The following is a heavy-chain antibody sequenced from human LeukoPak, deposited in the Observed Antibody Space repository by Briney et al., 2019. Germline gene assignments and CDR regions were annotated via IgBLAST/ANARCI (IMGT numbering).Heavy chain of an antibody. CDR3: AREKSDSSGYYR. CDR2: IHYSGSA. D-gene: IGHD3-22*01. Sequence: SETLSLTCAVYGGSFSGYYWTWIRQPPGKGLEWIGEIHYSGSATYNPSLKSRVTISVDTSKSQFSLKLSSVTAADTAVYYCAREKSDSSGYYRWGQGTLVTASS. CDR1: GGSFSGYY. J-gene: IGHJ4*02. V-gene: IGHV4-34*09.